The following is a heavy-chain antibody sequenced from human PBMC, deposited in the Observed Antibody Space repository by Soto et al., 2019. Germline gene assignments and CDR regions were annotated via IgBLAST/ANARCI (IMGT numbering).Heavy chain of an antibody. CDR3: ARPVPGTNAFDS. Sequence: EVQLVESGGGLVQPGGSLRLSCAASGFTFSTYWMHWVRQAPGKGLVWVSRITGDGSATFYADSVKGRFTISRDNAKNTLYRQMSTLRAEDTAVYYCARPVPGTNAFDSWGQGILVTVSS. CDR1: GFTFSTYW. CDR2: ITGDGSAT. V-gene: IGHV3-74*01. J-gene: IGHJ4*02. D-gene: IGHD6-19*01.